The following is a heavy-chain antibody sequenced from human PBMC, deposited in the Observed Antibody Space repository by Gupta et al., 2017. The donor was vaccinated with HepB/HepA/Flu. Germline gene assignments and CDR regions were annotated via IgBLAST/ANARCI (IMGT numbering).Heavy chain of an antibody. Sequence: EVQLAQSGAEVKKPGESLKISCKGPGYSFTQSWIAWVRQMPGKGLEWMGFIYAGDLDTRYIPSFQGQVTISVDKSISTAYLQFNRLKASDTATYYCARHEGKVGVTGYFQEWGQGTLVTVSS. CDR3: ARHEGKVGVTGYFQE. J-gene: IGHJ1*01. CDR2: IYAGDLDT. V-gene: IGHV5-51*01. CDR1: GYSFTQSW. D-gene: IGHD1-26*01.